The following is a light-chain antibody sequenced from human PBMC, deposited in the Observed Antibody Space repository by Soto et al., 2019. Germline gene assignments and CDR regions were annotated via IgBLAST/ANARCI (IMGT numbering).Light chain of an antibody. CDR2: GAT. CDR1: QSARSN. Sequence: EIVMTQSPATLSLSPGEGATLACRASQSARSNLAWYQQKPGQAPRLLIYGATTRATGIPARFSGSGSGTEFTLPLSTLESEDFAVYYCQQYNNWTPITFGQGTRLETK. J-gene: IGKJ5*01. V-gene: IGKV3-15*01. CDR3: QQYNNWTPIT.